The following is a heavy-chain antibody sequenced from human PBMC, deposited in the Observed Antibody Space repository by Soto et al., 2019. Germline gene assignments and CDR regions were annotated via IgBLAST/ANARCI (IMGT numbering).Heavy chain of an antibody. V-gene: IGHV1-2*04. CDR3: ARGHSTDCSNGVCSFFYNHEMDV. CDR2: INPKSGGT. Sequence: ASVKVSCEASGYSFTDYHIHWVRQAPGQGLECLGRINPKSGGTSTAQKFQGWVTMTRDRSISTVYMELTRLRSDDTAVYFCARGHSTDCSNGVCSFFYNHEMDVWGQGTTVTVSS. CDR1: GYSFTDYH. J-gene: IGHJ6*02. D-gene: IGHD2-8*01.